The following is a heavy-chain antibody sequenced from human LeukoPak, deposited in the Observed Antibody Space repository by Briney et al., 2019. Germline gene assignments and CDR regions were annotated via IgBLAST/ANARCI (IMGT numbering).Heavy chain of an antibody. Sequence: GGSLRLSCAASGFTLSTYGMVWVRQAPGKGLEYVSAITGDGSSTFYADSVKGRFTISRDNSKNTLYLQMNSLRAEDTAVYYCAKGRDTAMGLFDYWGQGTLVTVSS. V-gene: IGHV3-64*02. CDR3: AKGRDTAMGLFDY. CDR1: GFTLSTYG. D-gene: IGHD5-18*01. J-gene: IGHJ4*02. CDR2: ITGDGSST.